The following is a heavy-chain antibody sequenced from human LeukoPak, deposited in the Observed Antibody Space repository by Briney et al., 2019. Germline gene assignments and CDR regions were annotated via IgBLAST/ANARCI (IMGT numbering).Heavy chain of an antibody. CDR1: GGTFSSYA. J-gene: IGHJ6*02. V-gene: IGHV1-69*04. D-gene: IGHD3-22*01. Sequence: SVKVSCKASGGTFSSYAISWVRQAPGQGLEWMGRIIPILGIANYAQKFQGRVTITADKSTSTAYMELSSLRSEDTAVYYCAREGIDGSGYYSQSGLMDVWGQGTTVTVSS. CDR3: AREGIDGSGYYSQSGLMDV. CDR2: IIPILGIA.